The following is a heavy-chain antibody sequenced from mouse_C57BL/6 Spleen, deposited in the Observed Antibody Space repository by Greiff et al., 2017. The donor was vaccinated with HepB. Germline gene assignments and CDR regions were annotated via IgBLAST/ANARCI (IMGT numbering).Heavy chain of an antibody. D-gene: IGHD2-12*01. CDR2: IYPGDGDT. CDR3: APPTTYYAMDY. J-gene: IGHJ4*01. V-gene: IGHV1-82*01. Sequence: QVQLQQSGPELVKPGASVKISCKASGYAFSSSWMNWVKQRPGKGLEWIGRIYPGDGDTNYNGKFKGKATLTADKSSSTAYMQLSSLTSEDSAVYFCAPPTTYYAMDYWGQGTSVTVSS. CDR1: GYAFSSSW.